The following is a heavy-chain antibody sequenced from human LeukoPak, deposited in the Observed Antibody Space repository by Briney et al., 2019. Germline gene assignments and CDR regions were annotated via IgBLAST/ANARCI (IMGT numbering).Heavy chain of an antibody. D-gene: IGHD5-18*01. V-gene: IGHV1-18*01. J-gene: IGHJ4*02. Sequence: ASVKVSCKASEGTFNSYAISWVRQAPGQGLEWMGWISGNNGNTIYAQELQGRVTMTTDTSTSTAYMELRSLRSDDTAVYYCARDSTAMVPSSPPHWGQGTLVTVSS. CDR2: ISGNNGNT. CDR3: ARDSTAMVPSSPPH. CDR1: EGTFNSYA.